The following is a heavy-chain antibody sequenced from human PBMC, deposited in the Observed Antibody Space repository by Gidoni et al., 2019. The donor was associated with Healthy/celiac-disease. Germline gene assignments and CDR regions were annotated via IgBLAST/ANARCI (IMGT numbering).Heavy chain of an antibody. J-gene: IGHJ4*02. CDR2: ISHSGST. D-gene: IGHD6-19*01. Sequence: QVQLQQWGAGLLKPSETLSLICTVYGGSFSGYYWSWIRQPPGKGLEWIGEISHSGSTNYNPSLKRRVTISLDTSKNQFSQKLNSVTAADAAVYYCARVYQDSSVGYWGQGTLVTVSS. V-gene: IGHV4-34*01. CDR1: GGSFSGYY. CDR3: ARVYQDSSVGY.